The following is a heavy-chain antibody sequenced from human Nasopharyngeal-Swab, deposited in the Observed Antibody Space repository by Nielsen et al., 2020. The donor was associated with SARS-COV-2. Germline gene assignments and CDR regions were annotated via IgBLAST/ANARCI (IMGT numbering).Heavy chain of an antibody. J-gene: IGHJ4*02. Sequence: GESLKICCAASGFTFSSYWMSWVRQAPGKGLEWVANTKQDGSEKYYVDSVKGRFTISRDDAKNSLYLQMNSLRAEDTAVYYCAIISHDYGDFFDYWGQGTLVTVSS. D-gene: IGHD4-17*01. CDR2: TKQDGSEK. CDR3: AIISHDYGDFFDY. CDR1: GFTFSSYW. V-gene: IGHV3-7*01.